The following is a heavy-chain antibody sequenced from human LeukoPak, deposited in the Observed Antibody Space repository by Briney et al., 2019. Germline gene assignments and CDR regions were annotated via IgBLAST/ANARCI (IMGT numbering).Heavy chain of an antibody. Sequence: GGSLRLSCAASGFTFSSYGMHWVRQAPGKGLEWVAVISYDGSNKYYADSVKGRFTIPRDNSKNTLYLQMNSLRAEDTAVYYCARGASGSSDYWGQGTLVTVSS. CDR2: ISYDGSNK. CDR3: ARGASGSSDY. D-gene: IGHD1-26*01. J-gene: IGHJ4*02. CDR1: GFTFSSYG. V-gene: IGHV3-30*03.